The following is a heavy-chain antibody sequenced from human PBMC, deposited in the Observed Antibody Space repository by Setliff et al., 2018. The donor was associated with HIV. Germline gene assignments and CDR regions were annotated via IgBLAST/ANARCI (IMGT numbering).Heavy chain of an antibody. CDR3: SRVRLRGYSYGSWDY. J-gene: IGHJ4*02. CDR1: GGSFSGYY. V-gene: IGHV4-34*01. CDR2: INHSGST. Sequence: SETLSLTCAVYGGSFSGYYWSWIRQPPGKGLEWIGEINHSGSTNYNPSLMGRVTISVDTSKNQFSLKLSSVTAADTAVYYCSRVRLRGYSYGSWDYWGQGTLVT. D-gene: IGHD5-18*01.